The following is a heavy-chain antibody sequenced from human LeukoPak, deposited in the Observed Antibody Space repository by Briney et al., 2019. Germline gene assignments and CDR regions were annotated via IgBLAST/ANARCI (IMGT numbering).Heavy chain of an antibody. CDR1: GDSISSKGYY. D-gene: IGHD3-9*01. J-gene: IGHJ4*02. CDR3: ARAPGALRYFDWLLHFDY. CDR2: IYYSGRT. Sequence: SETLSLTCTVSGDSISSKGYYWSWIRQHPEKGLEWIGSIYYSGRTYYNPSLKSRLTISVDTSASQFSLQLSSVTAADTAVYYCARAPGALRYFDWLLHFDYWGQGALVTVSS. V-gene: IGHV4-31*03.